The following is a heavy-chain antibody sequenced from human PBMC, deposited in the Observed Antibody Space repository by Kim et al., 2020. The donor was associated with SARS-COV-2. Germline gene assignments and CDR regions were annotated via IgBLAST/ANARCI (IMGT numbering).Heavy chain of an antibody. Sequence: AQKFQGGVTMTRDTSISTAYMELSRLRSDDTAVYYCARDLYGSGTGLIDYWGQGTLVTVSS. J-gene: IGHJ4*02. D-gene: IGHD3-10*01. CDR3: ARDLYGSGTGLIDY. V-gene: IGHV1-2*02.